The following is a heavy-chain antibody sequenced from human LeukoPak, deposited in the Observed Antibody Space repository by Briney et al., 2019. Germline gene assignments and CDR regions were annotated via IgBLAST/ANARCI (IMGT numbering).Heavy chain of an antibody. Sequence: ASVKVSCKASGGTFRSYGLNWVRQAPGQGLEWMGRIIPILGIANYAQKFQGRVTITADKSTSTAYMELSSLRSEDTAVYYCARVIPDNWFDPWGQGTLVTVSS. V-gene: IGHV1-69*04. J-gene: IGHJ5*02. CDR3: ARVIPDNWFDP. CDR2: IIPILGIA. CDR1: GGTFRSYG.